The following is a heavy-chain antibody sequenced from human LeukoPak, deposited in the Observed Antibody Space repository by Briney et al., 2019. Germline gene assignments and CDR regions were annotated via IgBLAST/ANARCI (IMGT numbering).Heavy chain of an antibody. CDR1: GGSISSYY. CDR3: ARSERYYDILTGYCLSGAFDI. J-gene: IGHJ3*02. V-gene: IGHV4-59*01. Sequence: SETLSLTCTVSGGSISSYYWSWIRQPPGKGLEWIGYIYYSGSTNYNPSLKSRVTISVDTSKNQFSLKLSSVTAADTAVYYCARSERYYDILTGYCLSGAFDIWGQGTMVTVSS. CDR2: IYYSGST. D-gene: IGHD3-9*01.